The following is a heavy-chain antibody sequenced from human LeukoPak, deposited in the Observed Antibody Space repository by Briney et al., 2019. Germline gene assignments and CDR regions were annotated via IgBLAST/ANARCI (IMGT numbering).Heavy chain of an antibody. CDR2: SYSGGST. D-gene: IGHD6-19*01. J-gene: IGHJ5*02. CDR3: AREIVAVAGLNWFDP. V-gene: IGHV3-53*01. CDR1: GVTVSSSY. Sequence: PGGSLRLSCAASGVTVSSSYMSWGRQAPGKGLEWVSVSYSGGSTYYADSVKGRFTISRDNSKSTLYLQMNSLRAEDTAVYYCAREIVAVAGLNWFDPWGQGTLVTVSS.